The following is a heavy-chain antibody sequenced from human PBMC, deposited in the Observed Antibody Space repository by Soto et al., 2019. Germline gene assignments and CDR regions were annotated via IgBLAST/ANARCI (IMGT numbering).Heavy chain of an antibody. Sequence: SGPTLVNPTETLTLSCTVSSFSRSNARIGVSLIRQPPGKALEWLAHIFSNDEKSYRTSLKSRLTISKDTSKRQVVLTMTNMDPMNTATYYCARTRRITIFGVVTTKFDPWGQGTLVTVCS. D-gene: IGHD3-3*01. CDR1: SFSRSNARIG. V-gene: IGHV2-26*01. J-gene: IGHJ5*02. CDR2: IFSNDEK. CDR3: ARTRRITIFGVVTTKFDP.